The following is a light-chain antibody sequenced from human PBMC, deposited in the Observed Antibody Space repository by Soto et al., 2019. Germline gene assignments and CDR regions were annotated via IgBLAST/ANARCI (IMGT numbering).Light chain of an antibody. CDR1: SSNIGGNT. Sequence: QSVLTQPPSASGTPGQRVTISCSGSSSNIGGNTVSWFHHLPGTAPKVLIYADDQRPSGVPDRFSGSKSGTSASLAISRRPSEDEGAYYCAAWDDSLSGHVVFGGGTQLTVL. CDR2: ADD. V-gene: IGLV1-44*01. J-gene: IGLJ2*01. CDR3: AAWDDSLSGHVV.